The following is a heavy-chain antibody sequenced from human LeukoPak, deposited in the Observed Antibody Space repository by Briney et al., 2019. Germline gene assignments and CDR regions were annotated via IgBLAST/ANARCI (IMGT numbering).Heavy chain of an antibody. CDR3: AHRRRDVGGYCSGGSCYFFDC. CDR2: NSWNNDK. CDR1: GFALSTRGVG. V-gene: IGHV2-5*01. Sequence: SGPTLVKPTQTLTLTCTFSGFALSTRGVGVGWSRQPPGKALEWLSLNSWNNDKRYSPSLKSRLTITKDTSKTQVVLTMTNMDPVDTATYYCAHRRRDVGGYCSGGSCYFFDCWGQGTLVTVSS. D-gene: IGHD2-15*01. J-gene: IGHJ4*02.